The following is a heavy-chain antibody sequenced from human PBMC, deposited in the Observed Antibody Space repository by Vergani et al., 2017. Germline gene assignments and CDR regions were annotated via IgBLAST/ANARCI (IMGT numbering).Heavy chain of an antibody. J-gene: IGHJ4*02. CDR1: GGPTSSYY. CDR2: INHSGST. D-gene: IGHD3-3*01. V-gene: IGHV4-34*09. Sequence: QVQLQESGPGLVKPSQTLSLTCTVSGGPTSSYYWSWIRQPPGKGLEWIGEINHSGSTNYNPSLKSRVTISVDTSKNQFSLKLSSVTAADTAVYYCARGVCDFGSVYYRSPPFDYWGQGTLVTVSS. CDR3: ARGVCDFGSVYYRSPPFDY.